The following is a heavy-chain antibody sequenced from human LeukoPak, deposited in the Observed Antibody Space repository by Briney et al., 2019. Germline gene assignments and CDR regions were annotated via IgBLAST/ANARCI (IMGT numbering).Heavy chain of an antibody. CDR3: ARLKEAVALNWFDP. V-gene: IGHV4-59*01. Sequence: SEALSLPCTVFGDSIRSYYWSWIRQPPGKGLEWIGYINHSGSTNSNPSLKSRVTISVDTSKNQFSLKLSSITAADTAVYYCARLKEAVALNWFDPWGQGTLVTVSS. CDR1: GDSIRSYY. J-gene: IGHJ5*02. D-gene: IGHD6-19*01. CDR2: INHSGST.